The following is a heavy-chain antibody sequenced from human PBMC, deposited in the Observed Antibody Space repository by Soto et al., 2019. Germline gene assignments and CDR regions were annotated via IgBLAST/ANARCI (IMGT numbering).Heavy chain of an antibody. CDR3: ARAGVTTVTTRVGKNWYFDL. CDR2: IGTAGDT. Sequence: EVQLVESGGGLVQPRGSLRLSCAASGFTFSSYDMHWVRQATGKGLEWVSAIGTAGDTYYPGSVKGRFTISRENAKNSLYLQMNSLRAEDTAVYYCARAGVTTVTTRVGKNWYFDLWGRGTLVTVSS. D-gene: IGHD4-17*01. CDR1: GFTFSSYD. J-gene: IGHJ2*01. V-gene: IGHV3-13*01.